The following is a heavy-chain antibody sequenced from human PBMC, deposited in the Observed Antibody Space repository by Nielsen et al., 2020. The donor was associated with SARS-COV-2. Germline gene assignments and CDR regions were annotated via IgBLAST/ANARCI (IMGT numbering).Heavy chain of an antibody. CDR3: AKDHRSGWDYFDY. V-gene: IGHV3-30*18. CDR1: GFTFSSYG. J-gene: IGHJ4*02. D-gene: IGHD1-26*01. CDR2: ISYDGSNK. Sequence: LSLTCAASGFTFSSYGMHWVRQAPGKGLEWVAVISYDGSNKYYADSVKGRFTISRDNSKNTLYLQMNSLRAEDTAVYYCAKDHRSGWDYFDYWGQGTLVTVSS.